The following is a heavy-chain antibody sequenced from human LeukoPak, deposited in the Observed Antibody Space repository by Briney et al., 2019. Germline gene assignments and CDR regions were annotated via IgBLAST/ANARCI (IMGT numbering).Heavy chain of an antibody. D-gene: IGHD1-14*01. V-gene: IGHV1-2*02. CDR1: GYTFTGYY. CDR2: IKPNSGGT. CDR3: ARGYTNPGTYYYYYMDV. Sequence: GASVKVSRKASGYTFTGYYMHWVRQAPGQGLEWMGWIKPNSGGTNYAQKFQGRVTMTRDTSISTAYMELSRLRSDDTAVYYCARGYTNPGTYYYYYMDVWAKGTTVTISS. J-gene: IGHJ6*03.